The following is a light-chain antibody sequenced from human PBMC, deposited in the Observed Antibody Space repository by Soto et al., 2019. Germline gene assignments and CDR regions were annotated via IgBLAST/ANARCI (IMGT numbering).Light chain of an antibody. CDR2: NNN. CDR1: TSNIGSKT. J-gene: IGLJ2*01. V-gene: IGLV1-44*01. CDR3: ATWDDSLPAV. Sequence: QSVLTQPPSASGTPGQRVTISCSGSTSNIGSKTVSWYQQLPGSAPKVLIYNNNERPSGVPDRFSGSKSGTSASLAISGLQAEEEAGYYCATWDDSLPAVFGGGTKVTVL.